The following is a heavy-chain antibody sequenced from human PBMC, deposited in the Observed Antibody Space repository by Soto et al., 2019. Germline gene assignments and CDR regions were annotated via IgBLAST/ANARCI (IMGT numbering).Heavy chain of an antibody. Sequence: QVQPVQSGAEVKKPGSSVKVSCTASGGTFTNYAINWVRQAPGQGLEWMGGIIPISGAVNYAQKFQGRVTITADASTSTVYMALSSLRSENTAVYYWSITTTAYKWFDLWGYGTLVTVSS. V-gene: IGHV1-69*01. CDR1: GGTFTNYA. J-gene: IGHJ5*02. CDR3: SITTTAYKWFDL. CDR2: IIPISGAV. D-gene: IGHD1-1*01.